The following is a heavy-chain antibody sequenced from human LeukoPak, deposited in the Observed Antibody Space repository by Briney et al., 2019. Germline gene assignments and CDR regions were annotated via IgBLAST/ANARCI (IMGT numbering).Heavy chain of an antibody. CDR2: VHSDGSIT. Sequence: TGGSLRLSCAASGFTFGNYWISWVRQAPGKGLVWVSRVHSDGSITNYADSVKGRFSISRDSAKNTLYLQMSSLRSEDTGVYYCTREQEDCTGTTCQRAFDVWGQGTMVTVS. D-gene: IGHD2-8*02. J-gene: IGHJ3*01. CDR1: GFTFGNYW. CDR3: TREQEDCTGTTCQRAFDV. V-gene: IGHV3-74*01.